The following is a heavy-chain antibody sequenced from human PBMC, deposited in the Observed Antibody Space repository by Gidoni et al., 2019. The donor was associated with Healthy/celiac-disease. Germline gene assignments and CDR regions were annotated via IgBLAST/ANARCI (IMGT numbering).Heavy chain of an antibody. CDR2: INHSGST. D-gene: IGHD3-22*01. CDR1: GGSFSGYY. Sequence: QVQLQQWGAGLSKPSATLSLTCAVYGGSFSGYYWSWIRPPPGKGLEWIGEINHSGSTNYNPSLKSRVTISVDTSKNQFSLKLSSVTAADTAVYYCARIKQWLLLRTIDYWGQGTLVTVSS. V-gene: IGHV4-34*01. J-gene: IGHJ4*02. CDR3: ARIKQWLLLRTIDY.